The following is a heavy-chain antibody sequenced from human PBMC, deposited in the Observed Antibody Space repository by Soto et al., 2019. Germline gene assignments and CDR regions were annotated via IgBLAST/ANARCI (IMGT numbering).Heavy chain of an antibody. Sequence: SETLSLTCTVSGGSISSYYWSWIRQPPGKGLEWIGYIYYSGSTNYNPSLKSRVTISVDTSKNQFSLELSSLRSEDTAVYYCARDEGGSLDYWGQGTLVTVSS. D-gene: IGHD2-15*01. CDR2: IYYSGST. J-gene: IGHJ4*02. V-gene: IGHV4-59*01. CDR3: ARDEGGSLDY. CDR1: GGSISSYY.